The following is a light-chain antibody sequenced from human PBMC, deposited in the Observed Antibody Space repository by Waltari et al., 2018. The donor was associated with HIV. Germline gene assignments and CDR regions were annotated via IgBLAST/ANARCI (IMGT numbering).Light chain of an antibody. Sequence: DIVMTQSPDSLAVSLGETATITCTSSQSVLYSSNNKNYLPWYPQKVGQPPKLLISWASTRDSGVPGRFSGSGSGTDFTLTITSLQAEDVAVYYCLQYYKSPQTFGQGTKVEI. V-gene: IGKV4-1*01. CDR2: WAS. J-gene: IGKJ1*01. CDR3: LQYYKSPQT. CDR1: QSVLYSSNNKNY.